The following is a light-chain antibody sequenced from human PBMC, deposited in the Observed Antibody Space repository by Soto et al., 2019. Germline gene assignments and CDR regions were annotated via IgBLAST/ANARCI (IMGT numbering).Light chain of an antibody. Sequence: QSVLTQSPSASASLGASVKLTCTLSSGHSSYAIAWHQQQPEKGPRYLMKLNSDGSHSKGDGIPDRFSGSSSGAERYLTISSLQSEDEADYYCQTWGTGFWVFGGETKVTVL. V-gene: IGLV4-69*01. J-gene: IGLJ3*02. CDR1: SGHSSYA. CDR3: QTWGTGFWV. CDR2: LNSDGSH.